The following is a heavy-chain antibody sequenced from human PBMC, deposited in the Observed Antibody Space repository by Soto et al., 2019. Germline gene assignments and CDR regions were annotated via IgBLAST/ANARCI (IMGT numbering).Heavy chain of an antibody. CDR2: ISGAGGSK. V-gene: IGHV3-23*01. D-gene: IGHD6-6*01. CDR1: GFRFSDYA. J-gene: IGHJ6*02. Sequence: EVKLLESGGGLGQPAGSLRLSCAASGFRFSDYAVSWVRQAPGKGLEWVSIISGAGGSKYYADSVKGRFTISRDNSKNTVYLQLSSLRDEDTAVYYCAKAYEQHVELYDGMDVWGQGTAVTVS. CDR3: AKAYEQHVELYDGMDV.